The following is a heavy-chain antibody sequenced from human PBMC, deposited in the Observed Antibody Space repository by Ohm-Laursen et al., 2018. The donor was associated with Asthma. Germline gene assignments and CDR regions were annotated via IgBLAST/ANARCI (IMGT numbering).Heavy chain of an antibody. J-gene: IGHJ5*02. D-gene: IGHD3-10*01. CDR2: ISYDGSKE. V-gene: IGHV3-30*18. CDR1: GFTFSSYG. Sequence: SSLRLSCAASGFTFSSYGMHWVRQAPGKGLEWVAVISYDGSKEFYADSVKGRFTISRDNSKNTLFLQMNSLRAEDTAVYYCAKDGLISMLQGVLLWNWFDPWGQGTLVTVSS. CDR3: AKDGLISMLQGVLLWNWFDP.